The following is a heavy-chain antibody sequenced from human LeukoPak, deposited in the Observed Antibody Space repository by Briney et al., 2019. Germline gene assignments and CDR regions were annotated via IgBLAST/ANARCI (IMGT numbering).Heavy chain of an antibody. CDR3: ARLLPHYYGSESYYYYFDY. J-gene: IGHJ4*02. CDR2: ISAYNGNT. V-gene: IGHV1-18*01. D-gene: IGHD3-10*01. CDR1: HYTFTSYG. Sequence: ASVKVSCKASHYTFTSYGITWVRQAPGQGLEWMGWISAYNGNTNYAQKLQRRVTMTTDTFTSTAYMELRSLRSDDTAVYYCARLLPHYYGSESYYYYFDYWGQGTLVTVSS.